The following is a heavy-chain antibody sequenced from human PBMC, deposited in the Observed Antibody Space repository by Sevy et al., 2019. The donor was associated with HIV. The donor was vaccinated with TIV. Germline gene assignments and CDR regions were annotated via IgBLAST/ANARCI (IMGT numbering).Heavy chain of an antibody. V-gene: IGHV3-74*01. CDR2: VNSDGSST. J-gene: IGHJ4*02. D-gene: IGHD3-16*02. Sequence: GGSLRLSCTAPRLTLGSYWMHWVRQAPGNGLVWVSGVNSDGSSTNYADSVKGRFTISRDNAKNTLSLQMNSLRVEDTAIYRSVASYTWEDNWGQGTLVTVSS. CDR3: VASYTWEDN. CDR1: RLTLGSYW.